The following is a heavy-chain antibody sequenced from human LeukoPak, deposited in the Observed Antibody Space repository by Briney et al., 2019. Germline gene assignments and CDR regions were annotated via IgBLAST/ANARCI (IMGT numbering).Heavy chain of an antibody. V-gene: IGHV4-59*05. CDR3: ASRPRKGAFDI. Sequence: SETLSLTCTVSGASISSYYWSWIRQPPGKGLEWIGSIYYSGSTYYNPSLKSRVTISVDTSKNQFSLKLSSVTAADTAVYYCASRPRKGAFDIWGQGTMVTVSS. CDR2: IYYSGST. D-gene: IGHD6-6*01. J-gene: IGHJ3*02. CDR1: GASISSYY.